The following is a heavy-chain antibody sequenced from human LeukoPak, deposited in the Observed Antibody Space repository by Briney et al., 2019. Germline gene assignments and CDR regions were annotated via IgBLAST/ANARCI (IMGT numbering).Heavy chain of an antibody. Sequence: SQTLSLTCTVSGASISSGGYSWSWVRQHPGKDLEWIGCIYYTGSTYYNPSLERRLTISVATSNNQFSLKVTSVTAADTAVYFCARTITIFGALGYFDYWGQGTLVTVSS. V-gene: IGHV4-31*03. CDR3: ARTITIFGALGYFDY. CDR2: IYYTGST. J-gene: IGHJ4*02. CDR1: GASISSGGYS. D-gene: IGHD3-3*01.